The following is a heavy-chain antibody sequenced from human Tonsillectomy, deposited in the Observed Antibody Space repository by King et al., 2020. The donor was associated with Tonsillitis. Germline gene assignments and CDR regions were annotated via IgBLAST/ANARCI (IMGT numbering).Heavy chain of an antibody. CDR2: INQDGSEK. V-gene: IGHV3-7*01. CDR1: GFTFSPYW. D-gene: IGHD3-3*01. J-gene: IGHJ6*02. Sequence: VQLVESGGGLVQPGGSLRLSCAASGFTFSPYWMSWVRQAPGKGLEWVANINQDGSEKYYVDSVKGRFTISRDNAKNSLYLQMNSLRAEDTAVYYCAREASDYHDFRGGNYYYAMDCWGQGTTVTVSS. CDR3: AREASDYHDFRGGNYYYAMDC.